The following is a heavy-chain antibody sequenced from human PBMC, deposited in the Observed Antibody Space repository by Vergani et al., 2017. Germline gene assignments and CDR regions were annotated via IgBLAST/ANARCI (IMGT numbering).Heavy chain of an antibody. D-gene: IGHD1-26*01. V-gene: IGHV3-11*06. J-gene: IGHJ4*02. CDR3: AREGELHGRVDY. CDR1: GFTFSDYY. Sequence: QVQLVESGGGLVKPGGSLRLSCAASGFTFSDYYMNWVRQAPGKGLEWVSSISSSSSYIYYADSVKGRFTISRDNAKNSLYLQMNSLRAEDTAVYYCAREGELHGRVDYWGQGTLVTVSS. CDR2: ISSSSSYI.